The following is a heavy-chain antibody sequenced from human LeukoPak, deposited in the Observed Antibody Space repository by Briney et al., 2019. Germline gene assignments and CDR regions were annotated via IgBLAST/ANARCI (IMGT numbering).Heavy chain of an antibody. CDR2: IWYDGSNK. J-gene: IGHJ4*02. D-gene: IGHD1-26*01. CDR3: AKDLFRSPQIDY. Sequence: PGRSLRLSCAASGFTFSSNGMHWVRQAPGKGLEWVAVIWYDGSNKYYADSVKGRFTISRDNSKNTLYLQMNSLRAEDTAVYYCAKDLFRSPQIDYWGQGTLVTVSS. V-gene: IGHV3-30*18. CDR1: GFTFSSNG.